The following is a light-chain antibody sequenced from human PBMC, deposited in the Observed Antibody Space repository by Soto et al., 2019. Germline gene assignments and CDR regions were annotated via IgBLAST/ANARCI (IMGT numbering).Light chain of an antibody. CDR3: QQYNNWPQT. CDR2: GAS. Sequence: EIVMTQSPATLSVSPGERATLSCTASQSVSSNLAWYQHKPGQAPRLLIYGASPRATGIPARFSGSGSGTEFTLTISSLQSEDFAVYYWQQYNNWPQTFGQGTKVEIK. V-gene: IGKV3-15*01. J-gene: IGKJ1*01. CDR1: QSVSSN.